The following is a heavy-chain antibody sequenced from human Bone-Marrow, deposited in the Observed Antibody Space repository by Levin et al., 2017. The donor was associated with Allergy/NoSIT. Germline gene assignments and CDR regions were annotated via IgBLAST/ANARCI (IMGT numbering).Heavy chain of an antibody. J-gene: IGHJ5*02. D-gene: IGHD5-12*01. Sequence: TPGGSLRLSCAASGFTFSSYSMNWVRQAPGKGLDWVSSITSSGTYIYYADSVKGRFTISRDNAKNSLFLQMNSLTAADTAVYYCARGLEYSGLPWGQGTLVTVSS. V-gene: IGHV3-21*01. CDR3: ARGLEYSGLP. CDR1: GFTFSSYS. CDR2: ITSSGTYI.